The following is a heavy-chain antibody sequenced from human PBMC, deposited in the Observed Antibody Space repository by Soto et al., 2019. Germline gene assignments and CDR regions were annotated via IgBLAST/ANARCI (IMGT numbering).Heavy chain of an antibody. Sequence: PSETLSLTCTVSGGSISSDYWSWIRQPPGKGLEWIGYIYYSGSTNYNPSLKSRVTISVDTSKNQFSLKLSSVTAADTAVYYCARLRITVTADYYYYGMDVWGQGTTVT. CDR1: GGSISSDY. CDR3: ARLRITVTADYYYYGMDV. D-gene: IGHD4-17*01. CDR2: IYYSGST. J-gene: IGHJ6*02. V-gene: IGHV4-59*08.